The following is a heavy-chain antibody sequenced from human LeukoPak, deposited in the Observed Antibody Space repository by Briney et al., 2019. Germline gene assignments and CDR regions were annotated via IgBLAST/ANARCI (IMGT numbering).Heavy chain of an antibody. Sequence: GGSLRLSCAASGFMFSSSWMAWVRQAPGKGLEWVANIKEDGSDKNYVDSMKGRFTISRDNAKNSLYLQMNSLRAEDTAVYYCAKDLYGSSWYAGYFDYWGQGTLVTVSS. CDR1: GFMFSSSW. J-gene: IGHJ4*02. CDR3: AKDLYGSSWYAGYFDY. V-gene: IGHV3-7*01. CDR2: IKEDGSDK. D-gene: IGHD6-13*01.